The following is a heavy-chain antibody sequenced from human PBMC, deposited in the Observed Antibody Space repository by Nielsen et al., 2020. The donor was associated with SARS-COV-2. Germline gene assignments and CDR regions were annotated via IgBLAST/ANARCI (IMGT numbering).Heavy chain of an antibody. D-gene: IGHD5-24*01. CDR2: ISAYNGNT. J-gene: IGHJ6*02. Sequence: ASVKVSCKVSGYTLTELSMHWVRQAPGQGLEWMGWISAYNGNTNYAQKLQGRVTMTTDTSTSTAYMELRSLRSDDTAVYYCARENMATIADYYYYYGMDVWGQGTTVTVSS. V-gene: IGHV1-18*01. CDR3: ARENMATIADYYYYYGMDV. CDR1: GYTLTELS.